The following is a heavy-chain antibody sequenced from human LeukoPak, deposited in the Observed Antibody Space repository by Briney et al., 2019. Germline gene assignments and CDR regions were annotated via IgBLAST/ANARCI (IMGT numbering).Heavy chain of an antibody. J-gene: IGHJ4*02. CDR1: GYTFTNYG. Sequence: ASVKVSCKSSGYTFTNYGISWVRQAPGQGLDWMGWISAYNGDTNYAQKLQGRVTMTTDTSTSTAYMELRSLRSDDTAVYYCAVRNRSSWSPFDFWGQGTLVTVSS. V-gene: IGHV1-18*01. D-gene: IGHD6-13*01. CDR2: ISAYNGDT. CDR3: AVRNRSSWSPFDF.